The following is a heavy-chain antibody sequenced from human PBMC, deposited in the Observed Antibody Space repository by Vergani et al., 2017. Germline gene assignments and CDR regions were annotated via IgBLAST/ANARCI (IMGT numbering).Heavy chain of an antibody. V-gene: IGHV3-9*01. Sequence: EVQLVESGGGLVQPGRSLRLSCAASGFTFDDYAMHWVRQAPGKGLEWVSGISWNSGSIGYADSVKGRFTISRDNAKNSLYLQMNSLRAEDTALYYCAKEKGGYGDYGPFDYWGQGTLVTVSS. CDR2: ISWNSGSI. J-gene: IGHJ4*02. CDR1: GFTFDDYA. D-gene: IGHD4-17*01. CDR3: AKEKGGYGDYGPFDY.